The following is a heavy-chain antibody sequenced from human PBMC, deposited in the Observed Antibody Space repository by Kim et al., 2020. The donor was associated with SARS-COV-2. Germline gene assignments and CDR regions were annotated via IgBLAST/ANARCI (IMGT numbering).Heavy chain of an antibody. CDR2: IYYSGST. D-gene: IGHD3-10*01. V-gene: IGHV4-59*01. CDR3: ARDPPRFHGYYYYGMDV. CDR1: GGSISSYY. Sequence: SETLSLTCTVSGGSISSYYWSWIRQPPGKGLEWIGYIYYSGSTNYNPSLKSRVTISVDTSKNQFSLKLSSVTAADTAVYYCARDPPRFHGYYYYGMDVWGQGTTVTVSS. J-gene: IGHJ6*02.